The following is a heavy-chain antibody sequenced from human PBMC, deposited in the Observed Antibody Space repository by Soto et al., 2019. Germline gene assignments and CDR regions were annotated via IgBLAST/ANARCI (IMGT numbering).Heavy chain of an antibody. Sequence: PGGSLRLSCVASGFSFSSYSMGWVRQAPGEGLEWVSSISSSGGTTYYADSVKGRFTISRDNSKNTLYLQMNSLRAEDTAVYYCAKNVGGYCSSSSCLYFDYWGQGTLVTVSS. J-gene: IGHJ4*02. CDR2: ISSSGGTT. D-gene: IGHD2-2*01. V-gene: IGHV3-23*01. CDR3: AKNVGGYCSSSSCLYFDY. CDR1: GFSFSSYS.